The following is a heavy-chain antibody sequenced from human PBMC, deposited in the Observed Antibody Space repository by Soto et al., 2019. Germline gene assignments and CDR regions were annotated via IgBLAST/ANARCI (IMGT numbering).Heavy chain of an antibody. Sequence: SETLCLSCTVSGGSISSYYWSWIRQPPGKGLEWIGYIYYSGSTNYNPTLKSRNTNSVDTSKHQFSQKLSSVTATDTDVYYCARYYDFWSGYLDYSGRGTLVTVSS. CDR2: IYYSGST. D-gene: IGHD3-3*01. J-gene: IGHJ4*02. CDR3: ARYYDFWSGYLDY. CDR1: GGSISSYY. V-gene: IGHV4-59*01.